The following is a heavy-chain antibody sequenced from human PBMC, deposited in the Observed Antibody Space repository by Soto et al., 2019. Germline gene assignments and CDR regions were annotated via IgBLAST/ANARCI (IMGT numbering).Heavy chain of an antibody. D-gene: IGHD3-10*01. Sequence: ASVKVSCKTSGYSFNIYTIAWVRQDPGQGLEWLGWISPDDGNTEYEQKFQGRVTMTADTLTNNAYLELRSLKSDDTAIYYCARVEAPFGESLHWGQGTPVTVSS. J-gene: IGHJ4*02. CDR2: ISPDDGNT. V-gene: IGHV1-18*01. CDR1: GYSFNIYT. CDR3: ARVEAPFGESLH.